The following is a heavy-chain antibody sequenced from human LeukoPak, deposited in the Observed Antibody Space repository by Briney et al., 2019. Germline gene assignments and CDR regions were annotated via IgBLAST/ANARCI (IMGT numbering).Heavy chain of an antibody. CDR3: ARGSGSYFDY. Sequence: GESLKISCKGSGYSFTNSWIGWARQMPGKGLEWMGIIYPGDSDTKYSPSFQGQVTISVDKSISTAYLQWSSLKASDTAMYYCARGSGSYFDYWGQGTLVTVSS. V-gene: IGHV5-51*01. CDR1: GYSFTNSW. CDR2: IYPGDSDT. J-gene: IGHJ4*02. D-gene: IGHD1-26*01.